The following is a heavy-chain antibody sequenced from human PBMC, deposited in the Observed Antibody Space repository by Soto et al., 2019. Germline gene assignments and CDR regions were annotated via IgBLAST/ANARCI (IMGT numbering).Heavy chain of an antibody. D-gene: IGHD2-15*01. J-gene: IGHJ4*02. V-gene: IGHV4-59*08. Sequence: PSETLSLTCTVSGGSISSYYWIWIRQPPGKGLEWIGYIYYSGSTNYNPSLKSRVTISVDTSKNQFSLKLSSVTAADTAVYYCARHGGTAPEFDYWGQGTLVTVSS. CDR1: GGSISSYY. CDR2: IYYSGST. CDR3: ARHGGTAPEFDY.